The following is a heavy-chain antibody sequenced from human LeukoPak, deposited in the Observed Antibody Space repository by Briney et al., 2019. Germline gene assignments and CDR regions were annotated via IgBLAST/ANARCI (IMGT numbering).Heavy chain of an antibody. Sequence: SETLSLTCTVSGGSISSSSYYWGWIRQPPGKGLEWIGGIYYSGSTYYNPSLKSRVTISVDTSKNQFSLKLSSVTAADTAVYYCARERDTTSSSWYDAFDIWGQGTMVTVSS. V-gene: IGHV4-39*07. CDR3: ARERDTTSSSWYDAFDI. CDR1: GGSISSSSYY. CDR2: IYYSGST. D-gene: IGHD6-13*01. J-gene: IGHJ3*02.